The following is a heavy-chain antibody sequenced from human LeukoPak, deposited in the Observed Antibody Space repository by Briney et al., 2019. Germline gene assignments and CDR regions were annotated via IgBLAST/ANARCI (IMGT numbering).Heavy chain of an antibody. CDR2: ISWDGGST. D-gene: IGHD4-23*01. Sequence: GGSLRLSCAALGFTFDDYAMHWARQAPGKGLEWVSLISWDGGSTYYADSVKGRFTISSDNSKNSLYLQMNTLRAEDTALYYCAKGFGNALDYWGQGTLVTVSS. V-gene: IGHV3-43D*04. CDR1: GFTFDDYA. J-gene: IGHJ4*02. CDR3: AKGFGNALDY.